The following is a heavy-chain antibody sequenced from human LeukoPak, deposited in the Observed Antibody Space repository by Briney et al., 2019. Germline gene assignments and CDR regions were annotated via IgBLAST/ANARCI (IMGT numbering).Heavy chain of an antibody. V-gene: IGHV3-21*01. CDR1: GFTFSSYS. CDR3: ARAPVATISAFFDY. J-gene: IGHJ4*02. D-gene: IGHD5-12*01. CDR2: ISSSSSYI. Sequence: PGGSLRLSCAASGFTFSSYSMNWVRQAPGKGLEWVSSISSSSSYIYYADSVKGRFTISRDNAKNSLYLQMNSLRAEDTAVYYCARAPVATISAFFDYWGQGTLVTVSS.